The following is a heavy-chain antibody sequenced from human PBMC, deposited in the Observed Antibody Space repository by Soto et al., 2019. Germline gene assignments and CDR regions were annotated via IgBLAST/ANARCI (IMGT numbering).Heavy chain of an antibody. J-gene: IGHJ5*02. CDR3: ATGRSEVVQGAMET. Sequence: SETLSLTCTFSVGSFSSYYCNWVRKSAGKGLEWIGRIYPSGSTTYNPSLKSRLTMSVDTSKNQFSLRLTSMTAADTAVYYCATGRSEVVQGAMETWGQATLVIVSS. D-gene: IGHD2-2*01. CDR1: VGSFSSYY. CDR2: IYPSGST. V-gene: IGHV4-4*07.